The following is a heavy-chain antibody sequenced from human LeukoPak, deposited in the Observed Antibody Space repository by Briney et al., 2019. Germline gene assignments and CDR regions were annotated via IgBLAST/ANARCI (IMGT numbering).Heavy chain of an antibody. CDR2: INESGDT. J-gene: IGHJ5*02. CDR1: GGAFSNYY. V-gene: IGHV4-34*01. D-gene: IGHD6-19*01. Sequence: SDTLSLTCGVYGGAFSNYYGSWIRQSPARGLEWVGEINESGDTDYNPSLKRRANISIDTSRSQFSLTLSSVTAADTAMYYCARVVGIAVVPGATEGYYFDPWAQETQVPVSS. CDR3: ARVVGIAVVPGATEGYYFDP.